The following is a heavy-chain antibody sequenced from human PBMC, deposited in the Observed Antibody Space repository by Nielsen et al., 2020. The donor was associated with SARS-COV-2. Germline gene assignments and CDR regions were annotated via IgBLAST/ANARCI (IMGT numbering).Heavy chain of an antibody. V-gene: IGHV4-39*01. Sequence: SETLSLTCTVSGVSISSSGHFWVWIRQTPGKGLEWIGSMYYSGNTYYNPSLKSRVTISVDTSKNQFSLKLSSVTAADTAVYYCARGGRYSSGWYLGYWGQGTLVTVSS. CDR2: MYYSGNT. D-gene: IGHD6-19*01. J-gene: IGHJ4*02. CDR1: GVSISSSGHF. CDR3: ARGGRYSSGWYLGY.